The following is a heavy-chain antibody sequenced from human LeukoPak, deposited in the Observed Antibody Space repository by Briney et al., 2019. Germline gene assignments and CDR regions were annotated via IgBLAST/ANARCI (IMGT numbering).Heavy chain of an antibody. CDR3: AKTQSSGYYPPPTLDC. Sequence: ASVKVSCKASGYTFTGYFMHWVRQAPGQGLEWMGWINPNSGGTNYAQKFQGRVTMTRDTSISTAYMELSSLRSDDTAMYYCAKTQSSGYYPPPTLDCWGQGTLVTVSS. CDR2: INPNSGGT. V-gene: IGHV1-2*02. CDR1: GYTFTGYF. J-gene: IGHJ4*02. D-gene: IGHD3-22*01.